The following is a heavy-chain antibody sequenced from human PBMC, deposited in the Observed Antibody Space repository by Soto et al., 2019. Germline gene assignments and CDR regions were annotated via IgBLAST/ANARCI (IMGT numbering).Heavy chain of an antibody. D-gene: IGHD6-13*01. J-gene: IGHJ6*02. V-gene: IGHV3-33*01. CDR2: IWYDGSNK. Sequence: QVQLVESGGGVVQPGRSLRLSCAASGFTFSSYGMHWVRQAPGKGLEWVAVIWYDGSNKYYADSVKGRFTISRDKSKNTLYLQMNSLRAEDTAVYYCARDSWGIAAAGRAEGGMDVWGQGTTVTVSS. CDR1: GFTFSSYG. CDR3: ARDSWGIAAAGRAEGGMDV.